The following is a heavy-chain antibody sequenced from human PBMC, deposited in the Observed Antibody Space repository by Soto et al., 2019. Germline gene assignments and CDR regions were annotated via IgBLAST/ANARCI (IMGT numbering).Heavy chain of an antibody. J-gene: IGHJ6*02. CDR3: AREEAYGSGSYRPEPYYYYGMDV. D-gene: IGHD3-10*01. CDR1: GFTVSSNY. V-gene: IGHV3-53*01. CDR2: IYSGGST. Sequence: PGGSLRLSCAASGFTVSSNYMSWVRQAPGKGLEWVSVIYSGGSTYYADSVKGRFTISRDNSKNTLYLQMNSLRAEDTAVYYCAREEAYGSGSYRPEPYYYYGMDVWGQGTTVTVSS.